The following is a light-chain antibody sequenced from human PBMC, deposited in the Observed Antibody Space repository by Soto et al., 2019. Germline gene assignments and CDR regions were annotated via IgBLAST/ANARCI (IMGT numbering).Light chain of an antibody. CDR1: SSNIGKNA. V-gene: IGLV1-44*01. Sequence: QSALTQPPSASATPGQRVIISCSGSSSNIGKNAVKWYQQFPGTAPKLLIHSDDQRPSGVPDRFSGSKSGTSASLTISGLQSEDEAHYYCGAWDDSLSGLVFGGGTTVTV. CDR2: SDD. J-gene: IGLJ3*02. CDR3: GAWDDSLSGLV.